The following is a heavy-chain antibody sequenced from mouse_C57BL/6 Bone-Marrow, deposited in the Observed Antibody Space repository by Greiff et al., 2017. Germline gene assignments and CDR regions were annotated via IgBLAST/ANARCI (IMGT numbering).Heavy chain of an antibody. CDR2: IYPRSGNT. V-gene: IGHV1-81*01. CDR3: ARSAFSGYYYAMDY. Sequence: VQLQQSGAELARPGASVKLSCKASGYTFTSYGISWVKQRTGQGLEWIGEIYPRSGNTYYNEKFKGKATLTADKSSSTAYMELRSLTSEDSAVYFCARSAFSGYYYAMDYWGQGTSVTVSS. J-gene: IGHJ4*01. CDR1: GYTFTSYG.